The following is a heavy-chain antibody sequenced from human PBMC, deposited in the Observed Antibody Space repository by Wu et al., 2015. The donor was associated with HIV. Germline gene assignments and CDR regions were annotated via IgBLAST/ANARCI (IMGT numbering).Heavy chain of an antibody. CDR2: IIPIFGTA. J-gene: IGHJ5*02. CDR3: AREREGITMVRGDFIWFDP. D-gene: IGHD3-10*01. Sequence: QVQMVQSGAEVKKPGSSVKVSCKTSEDTFNKYALSWVRQAPGQGLEWMGGIIPIFGTANYAQKFQGRVTITADESTSTAYMELSSLRSEDTAVYYCAREREGITMVRGDFIWFDPWGQGTLVTVSS. CDR1: EDTFNKYA. V-gene: IGHV1-69*12.